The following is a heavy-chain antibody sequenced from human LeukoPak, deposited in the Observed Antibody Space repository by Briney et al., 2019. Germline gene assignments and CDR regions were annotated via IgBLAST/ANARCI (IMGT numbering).Heavy chain of an antibody. V-gene: IGHV3-7*03. J-gene: IGHJ4*02. D-gene: IGHD2-8*02. Sequence: GGSLRLSCAASGFTFSSYWMSWVRQAPGKGLEWVANIKQDGSEKYYADSVKGRFTISRDNAKNSLYLQMNSLRAEDTALYYCASDSYGGVSSYWGQGTLVTVSS. CDR2: IKQDGSEK. CDR1: GFTFSSYW. CDR3: ASDSYGGVSSY.